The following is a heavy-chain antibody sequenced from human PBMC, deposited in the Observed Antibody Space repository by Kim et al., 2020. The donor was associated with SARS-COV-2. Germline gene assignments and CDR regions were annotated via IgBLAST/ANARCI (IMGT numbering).Heavy chain of an antibody. V-gene: IGHV4-31*03. Sequence: SETLSLTCTVSGGSISSGGYYWSWIRQHPGKGLEWIGYIYYSGSTYYNPSLKSRVTISVDTSKNKFSLKLSSVTAADTAVYYCARDQDDSSGSYEVWGQGTLVTVSS. J-gene: IGHJ4*02. CDR2: IYYSGST. CDR3: ARDQDDSSGSYEV. D-gene: IGHD3-22*01. CDR1: GGSISSGGYY.